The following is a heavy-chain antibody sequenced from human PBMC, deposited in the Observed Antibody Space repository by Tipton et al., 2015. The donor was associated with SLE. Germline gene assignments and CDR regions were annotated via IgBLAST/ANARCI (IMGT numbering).Heavy chain of an antibody. D-gene: IGHD1-1*01. CDR1: GAYISSSSSY. CDR2: INHSGST. J-gene: IGHJ4*02. Sequence: GLVKPSETLSLTCTVSGAYISSSSSYWGWIRQPPGKGLEWIGEINHSGSTNYNPSLKSRVTISVDTSKNQFSLKLSSVTAADTAVYYCARGVLRPFNYWGQGTLVTVSS. CDR3: ARGVLRPFNY. V-gene: IGHV4-39*07.